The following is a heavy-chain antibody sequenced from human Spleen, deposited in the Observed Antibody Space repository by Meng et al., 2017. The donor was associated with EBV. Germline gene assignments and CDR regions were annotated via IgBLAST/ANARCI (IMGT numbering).Heavy chain of an antibody. CDR2: IYHSGST. CDR1: GYSISSSNW. CDR3: ARDRGAQYSGWFDP. D-gene: IGHD6-6*01. V-gene: IGHV4-4*02. J-gene: IGHJ5*02. Sequence: HVQIQWSGQGLVNPSEAPSLTCAVSGYSISSSNWWSWVRQPPGKGLEWIGEIYHSGSTNYNPSLKSRVTISIDKPENQFSLKLTSVTAADTALYYCARDRGAQYSGWFDPWGPGTLVTVSS.